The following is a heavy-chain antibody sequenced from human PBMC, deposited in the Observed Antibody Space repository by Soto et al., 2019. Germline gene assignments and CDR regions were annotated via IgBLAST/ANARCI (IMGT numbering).Heavy chain of an antibody. CDR3: ARLKSGYSGYALGYYYGMDV. J-gene: IGHJ6*02. V-gene: IGHV5-51*01. CDR2: IYPGDSDT. D-gene: IGHD5-12*01. Sequence: GESLKISCKGLGYSFTSYWIAWVRQMPGKGLEWMGIIYPGDSDTRYSPSFQGQVTISADKSISTAYLQWSSLKASDTAMYYCARLKSGYSGYALGYYYGMDVWGQGTTVTVSS. CDR1: GYSFTSYW.